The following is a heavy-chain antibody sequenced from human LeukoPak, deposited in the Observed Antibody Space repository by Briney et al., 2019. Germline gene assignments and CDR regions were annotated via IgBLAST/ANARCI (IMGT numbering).Heavy chain of an antibody. CDR2: IYHSGST. Sequence: SETLSLTRAVSGGSISSSNWWSWVRQPPGKGLEWIGEIYHSGSTNYNPSLKSRVTISVDTSKNQFSLRLISVTAVDTAVYYCARQGVGATDCWGQGTLVTVSS. D-gene: IGHD1-26*01. V-gene: IGHV4-4*02. CDR1: GGSISSSNW. J-gene: IGHJ4*02. CDR3: ARQGVGATDC.